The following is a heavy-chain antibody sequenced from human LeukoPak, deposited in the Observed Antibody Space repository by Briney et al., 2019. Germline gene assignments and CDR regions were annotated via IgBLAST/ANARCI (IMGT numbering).Heavy chain of an antibody. D-gene: IGHD3-3*01. CDR1: GFTFSSYA. CDR2: ISGSGGST. J-gene: IGHJ3*02. V-gene: IGHV3-23*01. CDR3: AKDTITIFGVVTPHDAFDI. Sequence: GGSLRLSCAASGFTFSSYAMSWVRQAPGKGLEWVSAISGSGGSTYYADSVKGRFTISRDNSKNTLYLQMNSLRAEDTAVYYCAKDTITIFGVVTPHDAFDIWGQGTMVTVSS.